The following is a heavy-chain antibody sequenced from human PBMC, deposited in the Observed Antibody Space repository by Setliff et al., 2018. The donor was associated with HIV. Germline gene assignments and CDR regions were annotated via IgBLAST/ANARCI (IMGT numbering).Heavy chain of an antibody. CDR2: IRYDGSNQ. CDR3: AKIPNPQGYYYYRSGYYPHPGSPDY. CDR1: GFTFSTYG. V-gene: IGHV3-30*02. Sequence: GGSLRLSCAASGFTFSTYGMQWVRQAPGKGLEWGAFIRYDGSNQYYADSVKGRITISRDNSKNTLYLQMNSLRAEDTAVYYCAKIPNPQGYYYYRSGYYPHPGSPDYWGQGTLVTVSS. J-gene: IGHJ4*02. D-gene: IGHD3-22*01.